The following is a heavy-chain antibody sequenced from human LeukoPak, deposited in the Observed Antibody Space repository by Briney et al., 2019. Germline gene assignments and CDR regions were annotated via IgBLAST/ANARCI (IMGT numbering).Heavy chain of an antibody. CDR1: GFTFSSYA. Sequence: PGGSLRLSCAASGFTFSSYAMSWVRQAPGKGLEWVSTFTGGDGSAYYADSVKGRFTISRDNSKNTLYLQMNGLRAEDTALYYCAKEGFDYWGQGALVTVSS. CDR3: AKEGFDY. J-gene: IGHJ4*02. CDR2: FTGGDGSA. V-gene: IGHV3-23*01.